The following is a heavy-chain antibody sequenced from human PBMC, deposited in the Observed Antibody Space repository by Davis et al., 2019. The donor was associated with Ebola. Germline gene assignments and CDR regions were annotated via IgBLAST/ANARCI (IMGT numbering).Heavy chain of an antibody. CDR3: ARGSSGWYGNWFDP. CDR1: GGSISSGGYS. Sequence: SETLSLTCAVSGGSISSGGYSWSWIRQPPGKGLEWIGYIYHSGSTNYNPSLKSRVTISVDKSKNQFSLKLSSVTAADTAVYYCARGSSGWYGNWFDPWGQGTLVTVSS. V-gene: IGHV4-30-2*01. D-gene: IGHD6-19*01. CDR2: IYHSGST. J-gene: IGHJ5*02.